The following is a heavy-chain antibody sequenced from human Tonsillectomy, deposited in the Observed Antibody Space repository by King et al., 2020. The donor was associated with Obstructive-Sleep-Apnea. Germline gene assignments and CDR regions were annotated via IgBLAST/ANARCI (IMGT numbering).Heavy chain of an antibody. Sequence: VQLVESGGGLVQPGGSLRLSCAASGFTFSSYAMHWVRQAPGKGLEYVSAISSNGGSTYYANSVKGRFTISRDNSKNTLYLQMGSLRAEDMAVYYCARDPATYFDLFRRNWYFDLWGRGTVVTVSS. CDR2: ISSNGGST. J-gene: IGHJ2*01. CDR1: GFTFSSYA. D-gene: IGHD3-9*01. V-gene: IGHV3-64*01. CDR3: ARDPATYFDLFRRNWYFDL.